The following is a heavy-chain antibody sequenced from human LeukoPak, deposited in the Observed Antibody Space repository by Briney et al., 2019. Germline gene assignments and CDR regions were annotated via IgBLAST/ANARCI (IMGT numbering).Heavy chain of an antibody. CDR2: IYYSGST. V-gene: IGHV4-39*07. D-gene: IGHD6-13*01. Sequence: SETLSLTCTVSGDSIKSSSYYWGWIRQPPGKGLEWIGSIYYSGSTYYNPSLKSRVTISVDTSKNQFSLKLSSVTAADAAVYYCARGTAAGTGGRYYYYYYYMDVWGKGTTVTVSS. CDR1: GDSIKSSSYY. J-gene: IGHJ6*03. CDR3: ARGTAAGTGGRYYYYYYYMDV.